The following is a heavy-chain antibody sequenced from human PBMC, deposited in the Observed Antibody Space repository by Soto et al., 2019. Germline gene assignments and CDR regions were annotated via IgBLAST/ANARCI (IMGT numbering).Heavy chain of an antibody. V-gene: IGHV3-74*01. CDR1: GFTFSSYW. J-gene: IGHJ4*02. Sequence: PGGSLRLXCAASGFTFSSYWMHWVRQAPGKGLVWVSRINSDGSSTSYADSVKGRFTISRDNAKNTLYLQMNSLRAEDTAVYYCAVAVAGPTAIGYWGQGTLVTVSS. CDR3: AVAVAGPTAIGY. D-gene: IGHD6-19*01. CDR2: INSDGSST.